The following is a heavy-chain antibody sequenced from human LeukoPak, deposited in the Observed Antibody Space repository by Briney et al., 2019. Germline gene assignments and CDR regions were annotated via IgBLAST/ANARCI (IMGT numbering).Heavy chain of an antibody. J-gene: IGHJ5*02. Sequence: SETLSLTCAVYGGSFSGYYWSWIRQPPGKGLEWIGEINHSGSTNYNPSLKSRVTISVDTSKNQFSLKLSSVTAADTAVYYCARRPLAEWLQLDWFDPWGQGTLVTVSS. CDR2: INHSGST. CDR3: ARRPLAEWLQLDWFDP. V-gene: IGHV4-34*01. CDR1: GGSFSGYY. D-gene: IGHD5-24*01.